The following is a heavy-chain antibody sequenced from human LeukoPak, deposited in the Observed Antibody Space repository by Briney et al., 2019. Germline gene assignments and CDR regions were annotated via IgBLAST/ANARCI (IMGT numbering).Heavy chain of an antibody. D-gene: IGHD3-16*01. CDR1: GFTFSLYG. CDR3: SLGDRQRFTDY. J-gene: IGHJ4*02. V-gene: IGHV3-23*01. Sequence: GGSLRLSCAASGFTFSLYGMTWVRQAPGKGLEWVSGISGGGGSTYYADSVQGRFTISRDNFKNTLDLQMSSLRAEDTAVYYCSLGDRQRFTDYWGQGTLVTVSS. CDR2: ISGGGGST.